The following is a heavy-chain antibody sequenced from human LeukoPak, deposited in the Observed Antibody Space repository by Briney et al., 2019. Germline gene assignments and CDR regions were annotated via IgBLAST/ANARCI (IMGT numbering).Heavy chain of an antibody. CDR1: GFTFSNYE. Sequence: GGSLRLSCAASGFTFSNYEMNWVRQTPGKGLEWVSGINWNSGNTGYADSVKGRFTISRDNAKNSLFLQMNSLRAEDTALYYCARGEPMIAAPFDIWGQGTMVTVSS. D-gene: IGHD6-6*01. V-gene: IGHV3-20*04. CDR2: INWNSGNT. CDR3: ARGEPMIAAPFDI. J-gene: IGHJ3*02.